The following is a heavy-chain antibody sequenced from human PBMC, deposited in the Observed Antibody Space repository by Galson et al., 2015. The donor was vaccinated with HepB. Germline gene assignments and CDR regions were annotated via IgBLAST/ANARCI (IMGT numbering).Heavy chain of an antibody. D-gene: IGHD3-3*01. V-gene: IGHV3-23*01. CDR3: AKEEESGGFDS. J-gene: IGHJ5*01. Sequence: SLRLSCGASGAIFGTYGMSWVRQAPGKGVEGGSGVSGRGDYTHYAHSVKGRFSISRDKSKNTLYLPMNSLRVEDTAVYYCAKEEESGGFDSWGQGTLVTVSS. CDR1: GAIFGTYG. CDR2: VSGRGDYT.